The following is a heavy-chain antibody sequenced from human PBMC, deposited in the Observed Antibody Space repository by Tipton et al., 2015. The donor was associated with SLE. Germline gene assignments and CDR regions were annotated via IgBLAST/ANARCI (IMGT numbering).Heavy chain of an antibody. V-gene: IGHV4-59*01. CDR1: GGSISTYY. D-gene: IGHD2-2*01. Sequence: GLVRPSETLSLTCTVSGGSISTYYWSWIRQPPGKGLEWIGYISYSGSTHYSPSLKSRVTISLDTSKNQFSLRLSSVTAADTAVYYCASLPQGYCSTINCSPRMDVWGKGTTVTVSS. CDR3: ASLPQGYCSTINCSPRMDV. J-gene: IGHJ6*04. CDR2: ISYSGST.